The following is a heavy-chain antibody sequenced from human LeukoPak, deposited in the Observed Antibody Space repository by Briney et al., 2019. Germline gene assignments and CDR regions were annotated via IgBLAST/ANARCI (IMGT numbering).Heavy chain of an antibody. CDR1: GGSFSGYY. J-gene: IGHJ4*02. CDR2: IYYSGST. Sequence: PSETLSLTCAVYGGSFSGYYWSWIRQPPGKGLEWIGYIYYSGSTNYNPSLKSRVTISVDTSKNQFSLKLSSVTAADTAVYYCARGSEQWLVRETPYFDYWAREPWSPSPQ. D-gene: IGHD6-19*01. V-gene: IGHV4-59*01. CDR3: ARGSEQWLVRETPYFDY.